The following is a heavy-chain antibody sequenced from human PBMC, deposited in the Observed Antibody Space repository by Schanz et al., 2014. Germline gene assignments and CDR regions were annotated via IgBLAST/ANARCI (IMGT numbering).Heavy chain of an antibody. CDR3: AKSGYCRSTSCYQYNYYGLDV. V-gene: IGHV3-72*01. CDR1: GIDFSSYS. J-gene: IGHJ6*02. D-gene: IGHD2-2*03. CDR2: TRNKANSYTT. Sequence: EVQLVESGGGLVKPGGSLRLSCAASGIDFSSYSMNWVRQAPGKGLEWLGRTRNKANSYTTGYAASVKGRFTISRDESKNSLYLQMNSLKTEDTAVYYCAKSGYCRSTSCYQYNYYGLDVWGQGTTVTVSS.